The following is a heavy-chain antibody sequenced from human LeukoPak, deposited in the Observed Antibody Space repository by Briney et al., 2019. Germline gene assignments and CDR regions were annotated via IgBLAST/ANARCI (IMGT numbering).Heavy chain of an antibody. V-gene: IGHV3-23*01. Sequence: GGSLRLSCAASGFTFSSYAMSWVLSWVRQAPGKGLEWVSSISGSGVNIYYADSVKGRFTISRDTSKNTLDLQMNSLRAEDTAVYYCADSTCYWGQGTLVTVSS. CDR2: ISGSGVNI. J-gene: IGHJ4*02. CDR3: ADSTCY. CDR1: GFTFSSYA.